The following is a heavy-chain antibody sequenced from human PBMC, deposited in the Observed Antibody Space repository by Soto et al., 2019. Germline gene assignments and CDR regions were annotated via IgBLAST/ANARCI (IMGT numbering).Heavy chain of an antibody. CDR1: GFTFTEYG. D-gene: IGHD6-19*01. J-gene: IGHJ3*02. CDR2: ISYDESDI. V-gene: IGHV3-30*18. CDR3: AKLAGGVYDALDI. Sequence: GGSLRLSCAASGFTFTEYGMHWVRQAPGKGLEWVAIISYDESDIYYGDSVKGRFTISRDNAKKTLYLQMNSLTSEDTAVYYCAKLAGGVYDALDIWGQGTMVTVSS.